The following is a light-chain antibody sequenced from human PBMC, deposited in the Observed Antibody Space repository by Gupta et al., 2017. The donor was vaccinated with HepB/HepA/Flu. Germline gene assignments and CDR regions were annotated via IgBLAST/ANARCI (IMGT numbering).Light chain of an antibody. J-gene: IGKJ2*02. CDR2: AAS. CDR3: QQRNSGPRI. V-gene: IGKV1-39*01. CDR1: QSIHSY. Sequence: IQMTQSPSSLSASVGDRVTITCRASQSIHSYFNWYQQKPGNAPNLLIYAASTIQRGVPSRFSGSGSGTDVTLTISSRQREEFATYYCQQRNSGPRIFGQGTKLEVK.